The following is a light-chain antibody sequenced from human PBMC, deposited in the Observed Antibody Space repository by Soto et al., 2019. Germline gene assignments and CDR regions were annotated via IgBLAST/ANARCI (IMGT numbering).Light chain of an antibody. CDR1: ESVSSK. V-gene: IGKV3-15*01. CDR3: QQYSDCPLT. CDR2: DAS. J-gene: IGKJ4*01. Sequence: EVVMTQSPATMSVSPGERATLCCRASESVSSKLVWYQQKPGQAPRLLIHDASTRATGIPARFSGSGSGTEFILTISSVESEDFADYHCQQYSDCPLTFGGGNKADIK.